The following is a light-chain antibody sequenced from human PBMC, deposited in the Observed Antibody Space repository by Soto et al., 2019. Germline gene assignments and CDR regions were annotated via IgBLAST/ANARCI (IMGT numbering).Light chain of an antibody. Sequence: EIVLTQSPGTLSLSPGERATLSCRASQSVSSSYLAWYQQKPGQAPRLLIYGASSRATGIPDRFSGSGSGTDFTLTISGLGSEDFAVYYCQQYGSSPLFGPGTKVDIK. CDR1: QSVSSSY. V-gene: IGKV3-20*01. CDR2: GAS. CDR3: QQYGSSPL. J-gene: IGKJ3*01.